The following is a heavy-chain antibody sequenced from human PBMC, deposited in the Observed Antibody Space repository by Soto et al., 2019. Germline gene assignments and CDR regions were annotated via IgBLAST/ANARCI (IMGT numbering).Heavy chain of an antibody. CDR1: GFTFSSYS. CDR2: ISSSSSYI. J-gene: IGHJ4*02. D-gene: IGHD3-3*01. V-gene: IGHV3-21*01. Sequence: VQLVESGGGLVKPGGSLRLSCAASGFTFSSYSMNWVRQAPGKGLEWVSSISSSSSYIYYADSVKGRFTISRDNAKNSLYLQMNSLRAEDTAVYYCARVSYYDFWSGSEVNFDYWGQGTLVTVSS. CDR3: ARVSYYDFWSGSEVNFDY.